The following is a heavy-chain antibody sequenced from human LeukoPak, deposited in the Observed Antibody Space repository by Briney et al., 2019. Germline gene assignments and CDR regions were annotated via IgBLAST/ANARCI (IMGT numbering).Heavy chain of an antibody. Sequence: PSQTLSLTCAVSGGSISSGGYSWRWIRQPPGKGLEWIGYIYHSGSTYYNPSLKSRVTISVDRSKNQFSLKLSSVTAADTAVYYCARAGSYDDNYFDYWGQGTLVTVSS. D-gene: IGHD3-22*01. V-gene: IGHV4-30-2*01. J-gene: IGHJ4*02. CDR2: IYHSGST. CDR3: ARAGSYDDNYFDY. CDR1: GGSISSGGYS.